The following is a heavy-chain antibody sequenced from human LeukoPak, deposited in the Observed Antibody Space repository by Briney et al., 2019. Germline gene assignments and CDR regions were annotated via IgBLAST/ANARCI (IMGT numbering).Heavy chain of an antibody. Sequence: SETLSLTCTVSGGSISSYYWSWIRQPPGKGLEWIGYIYYSGSTNYNPSLKSPVTISVDTSKNQFSLKLSSVTAADTAVYYCARDNWDGYFDYWGQGTLVTVSS. CDR1: GGSISSYY. J-gene: IGHJ4*02. CDR3: ARDNWDGYFDY. D-gene: IGHD1-20*01. V-gene: IGHV4-59*01. CDR2: IYYSGST.